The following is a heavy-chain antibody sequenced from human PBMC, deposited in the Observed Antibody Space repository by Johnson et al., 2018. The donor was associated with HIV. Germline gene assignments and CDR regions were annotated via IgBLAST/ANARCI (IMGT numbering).Heavy chain of an antibody. Sequence: QEQLVESGGGLVQPGRSLRLSCAASGFTFSNYGMHWVRQTPGKGLEWVAFIRYDGSNEYYADSVKGRFTISRDNSKNTLYLHMSSLRLEDTAVYYCAKGQVARGAFDIWGQGTTVTVSS. V-gene: IGHV3-30*02. J-gene: IGHJ3*02. CDR3: AKGQVARGAFDI. CDR1: GFTFSNYG. CDR2: IRYDGSNE.